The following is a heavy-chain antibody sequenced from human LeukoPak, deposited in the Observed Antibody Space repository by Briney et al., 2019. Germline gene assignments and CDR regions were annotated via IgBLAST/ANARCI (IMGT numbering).Heavy chain of an antibody. J-gene: IGHJ4*02. CDR3: ARDRVLHYFDY. CDR1: GFTFSSYG. CDR2: IWYDGSSK. D-gene: IGHD3-16*01. V-gene: IGHV3-33*01. Sequence: PGRSLRLSCAASGFTFSSYGMHWVRQAPGKGLEWVAVIWYDGSSKYYADSVRGRFTISRDNSKNTLYLEVTTLRADDTAVYYCARDRVLHYFDYWGQGTLVTVST.